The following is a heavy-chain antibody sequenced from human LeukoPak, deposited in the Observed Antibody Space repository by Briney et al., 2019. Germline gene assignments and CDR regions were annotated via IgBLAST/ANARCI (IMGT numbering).Heavy chain of an antibody. CDR2: IYSGGST. CDR3: ACQSRDSYDSSGYSPDDY. Sequence: PGGSLRLSCAASGFTVSSTYMSWVRQAPGKGLEWVSVIYSGGSTYYAGSVRGRFTISRDNSKNTLYLQMNSLRAEDTAVYYCACQSRDSYDSSGYSPDDYWGQGTLVTVSS. J-gene: IGHJ4*02. CDR1: GFTVSSTY. D-gene: IGHD3-22*01. V-gene: IGHV3-66*04.